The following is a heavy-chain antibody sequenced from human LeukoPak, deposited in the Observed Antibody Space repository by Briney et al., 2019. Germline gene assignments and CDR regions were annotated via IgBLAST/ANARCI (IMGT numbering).Heavy chain of an antibody. Sequence: PSETLSLTCTVSGASISSTTYYWGWIRQPPRKGLEWIASIYYSGSTYYNPSLKSRVTISVDTSKNQFSLKLSSVTAADTAVYYRARHRYSSGWPPEGAFDIWGQGTMVTVSS. V-gene: IGHV4-39*01. CDR3: ARHRYSSGWPPEGAFDI. CDR2: IYYSGST. D-gene: IGHD6-19*01. J-gene: IGHJ3*02. CDR1: GASISSTTYY.